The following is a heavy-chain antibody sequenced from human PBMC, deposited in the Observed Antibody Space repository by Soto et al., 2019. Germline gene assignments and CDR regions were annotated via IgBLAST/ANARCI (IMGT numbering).Heavy chain of an antibody. CDR2: IKEDGSET. CDR3: AREVLVWFGEFLEDYYYHGMDV. V-gene: IGHV3-7*05. CDR1: GFTLSSYW. D-gene: IGHD3-10*01. J-gene: IGHJ6*02. Sequence: EVQVVESGGGLVQPGGSLRLSCAASGFTLSSYWMTWVRQAPGKGLEWVANIKEDGSETYYVDSVKGRFTISRDNAKNSLYLQLHSLRAEDTAVYYCAREVLVWFGEFLEDYYYHGMDVWGQGTTVTVSS.